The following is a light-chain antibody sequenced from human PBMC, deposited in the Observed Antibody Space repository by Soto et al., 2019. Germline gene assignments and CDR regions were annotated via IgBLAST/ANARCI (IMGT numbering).Light chain of an antibody. CDR3: QSYDCSLSGYV. CDR1: SSNIGAGYD. J-gene: IGLJ1*01. V-gene: IGLV1-40*01. CDR2: GNS. Sequence: QSVLTQPPSVSGAPGQRVTISCTGSSSNIGAGYDVHWYQQLPGTAPKHLIYGNSNRPSGVTDRFAGSKSGTSASLAITGLQAEDEAEYYCQSYDCSLSGYVLGTGTKVTVL.